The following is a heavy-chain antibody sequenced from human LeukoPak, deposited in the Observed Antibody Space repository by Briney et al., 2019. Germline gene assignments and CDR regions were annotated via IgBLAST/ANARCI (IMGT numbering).Heavy chain of an antibody. J-gene: IGHJ4*02. CDR2: ISSSGSTI. V-gene: IGHV3-11*04. CDR1: GFTFSDYY. Sequence: PGGSLRLSCAASGFTFSDYYMSWIRQAPGKGLEWVSYISSSGSTIYYADSVKGRFTISRDNAKNSLYLQMNSLRAEDTAVYYCARDSYYYDSSGYIFDYWGQGTLVTVSS. CDR3: ARDSYYYDSSGYIFDY. D-gene: IGHD3-22*01.